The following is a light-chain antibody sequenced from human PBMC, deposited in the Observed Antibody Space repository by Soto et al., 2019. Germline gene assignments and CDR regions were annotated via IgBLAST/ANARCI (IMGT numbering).Light chain of an antibody. Sequence: QSALTQPPSASGSPGQSVAISCTGTSSDVGGYNYVSWYQQHPGKAPKLMIYEVNKRPSGVPDRFSGSKSGNTASLTVSDLQDEDEADYYCSSYAGSSNVFGTGTKVTVL. V-gene: IGLV2-8*01. J-gene: IGLJ1*01. CDR3: SSYAGSSNV. CDR2: EVN. CDR1: SSDVGGYNY.